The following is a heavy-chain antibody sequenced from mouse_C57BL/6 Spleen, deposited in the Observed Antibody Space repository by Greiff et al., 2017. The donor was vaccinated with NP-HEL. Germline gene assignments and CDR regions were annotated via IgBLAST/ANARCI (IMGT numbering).Heavy chain of an antibody. CDR3: ARGGNYFDY. Sequence: QVQLKESGPELVKPGASVKISCKASGYAFSSSWMNWVKQRPGKGLEWIGRIYPGDGDTNYNGKFKGKATLTADKSSSTAYMQLSSLTSEDSAVYFCARGGNYFDYWGQGTTLTVSS. J-gene: IGHJ2*01. V-gene: IGHV1-82*01. CDR2: IYPGDGDT. CDR1: GYAFSSSW.